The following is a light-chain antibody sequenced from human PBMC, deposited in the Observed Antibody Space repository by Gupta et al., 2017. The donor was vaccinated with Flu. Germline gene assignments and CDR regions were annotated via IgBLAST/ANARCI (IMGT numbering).Light chain of an antibody. CDR1: TSNIARHH. Sequence: QSLLTQPPSASGTPGQTVTMSCSGGTSNIARHHVSWYQQLPGTAPKLLIYRDNKRPSGVPDRFSASKSGTTASLAITGLRAEDEADYYCITWDVSRFVWVFGGGTKLTVL. CDR3: ITWDVSRFVWV. CDR2: RDN. V-gene: IGLV1-47*01. J-gene: IGLJ3*02.